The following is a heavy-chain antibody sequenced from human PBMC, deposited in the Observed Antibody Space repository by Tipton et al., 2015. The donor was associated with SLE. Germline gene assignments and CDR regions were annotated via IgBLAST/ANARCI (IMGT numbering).Heavy chain of an antibody. V-gene: IGHV4-4*08. CDR1: GVSISSSY. Sequence: TLSLTCNVSGVSISSSYWSWIRQPAGKGLVWIGYFHTSGNTNYDPVLTNPSLRCRVSISVDTSKKQFSLRLTSVIAADTAVYYCAGLHGYSYGLTWFDPWGQGTLISVSS. J-gene: IGHJ5*02. D-gene: IGHD5-18*01. CDR3: AGLHGYSYGLTWFDP. CDR2: FHTSGNT.